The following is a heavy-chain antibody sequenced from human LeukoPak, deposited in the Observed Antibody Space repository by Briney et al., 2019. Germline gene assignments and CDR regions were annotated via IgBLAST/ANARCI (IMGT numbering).Heavy chain of an antibody. V-gene: IGHV5-51*01. CDR1: GYSFTSYW. CDR2: IYPGDSDT. CDR3: ARQYYYGSGSYHNFPWRIGPHRSAKSWFDP. J-gene: IGHJ5*02. Sequence: GESLKISCKGSGYSFTSYWIGWVRQMPGKGLEWMGIIYPGDSDTRYSPSFQGQVTISADKSVSTAYLQWSSLKASDTAMYYCARQYYYGSGSYHNFPWRIGPHRSAKSWFDPWGQGTLVAVSS. D-gene: IGHD3-10*01.